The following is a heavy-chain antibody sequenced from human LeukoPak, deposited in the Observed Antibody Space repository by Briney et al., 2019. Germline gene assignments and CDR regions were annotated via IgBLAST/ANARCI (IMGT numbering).Heavy chain of an antibody. D-gene: IGHD1-1*01. Sequence: PSETLSLTCTVSGGSISSGGYYWSWIRQHPGKGLEWIGYIYYSGSTYYNPSLKSRVTISVDTSKNQFSLKLSSVTAADTAVYYCARGGSNWLWTEFDYWAREPWSPSPQ. CDR3: ARGGSNWLWTEFDY. CDR2: IYYSGST. J-gene: IGHJ4*02. V-gene: IGHV4-31*03. CDR1: GGSISSGGYY.